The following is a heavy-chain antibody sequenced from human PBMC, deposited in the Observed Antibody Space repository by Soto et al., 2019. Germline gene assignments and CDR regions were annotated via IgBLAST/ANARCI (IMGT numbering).Heavy chain of an antibody. CDR2: MNPNSGNT. CDR3: ARVWDGGYYDFWSGYDEYYYYYMDV. J-gene: IGHJ6*03. Sequence: ASVKVSCKASGYTFTSYDINWVRQATGQGREWMGWMNPNSGNTGYAQKFQGRVTMTRNTSISTAYMELSSLRSEDTAVYYCARVWDGGYYDFWSGYDEYYYYYMDVWGKGTTVTVSS. D-gene: IGHD3-3*01. CDR1: GYTFTSYD. V-gene: IGHV1-8*01.